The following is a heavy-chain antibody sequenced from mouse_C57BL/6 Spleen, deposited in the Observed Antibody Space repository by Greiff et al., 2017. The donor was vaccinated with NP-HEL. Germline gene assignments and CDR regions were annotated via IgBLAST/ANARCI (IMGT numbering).Heavy chain of an antibody. Sequence: VQLQQSGAELVRPGASVKLSCKASGYTFTDYYINWVKQRPGQGLEWIARIYPGSGNTYYNEKFKGKATLTAEKSSSTAYMQLSSLTSEDSAVYFWARGYGSSFAYWGQGTLVTVSA. CDR1: GYTFTDYY. D-gene: IGHD1-1*01. V-gene: IGHV1-76*01. J-gene: IGHJ3*01. CDR2: IYPGSGNT. CDR3: ARGYGSSFAY.